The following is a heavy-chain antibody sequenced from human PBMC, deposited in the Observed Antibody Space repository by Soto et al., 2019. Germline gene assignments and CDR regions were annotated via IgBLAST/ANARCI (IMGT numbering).Heavy chain of an antibody. CDR1: GYTLTELS. CDR2: FDPEDGET. V-gene: IGHV1-24*01. Sequence: GASVKVSCKISGYTLTELSMHWVRQAPGKGLEWMGGFDPEDGETIYAQKFQGRVTMTEDTSTDTAYMELSSLRSEDTAVYYCATFRGYYYGLDLWGQGTTVTVSS. J-gene: IGHJ6*02. CDR3: ATFRGYYYGLDL.